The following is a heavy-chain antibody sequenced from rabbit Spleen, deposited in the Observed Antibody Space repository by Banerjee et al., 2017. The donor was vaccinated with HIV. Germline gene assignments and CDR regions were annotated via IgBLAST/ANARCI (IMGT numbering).Heavy chain of an antibody. J-gene: IGHJ6*01. Sequence: QSLEESGGDLVKPGASLTLTCTASGFSFSSSYYMCWVRQAPGKGLECIACIDAGSSTFTYFATWAKGRFTISKTSSTTVILQMTRLTAADTATYFCARDTSSSFSSYGMDLWGQGTLVTVS. V-gene: IGHV1S40*01. CDR2: IDAGSSTFT. CDR1: GFSFSSSYY. D-gene: IGHD1-1*01. CDR3: ARDTSSSFSSYGMDL.